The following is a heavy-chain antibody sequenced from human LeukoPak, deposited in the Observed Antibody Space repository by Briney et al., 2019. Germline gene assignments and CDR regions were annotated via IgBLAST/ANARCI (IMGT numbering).Heavy chain of an antibody. D-gene: IGHD2-21*01. V-gene: IGHV1-18*01. Sequence: ASVKVSCKASGYSFNKFGISWVRQAPGQGLEWMGGISGYSGKTDSAQKLQDRVTMTTDNSTSTAYLELRSLRSDDTAVYFCVRVGSAYGDPLEFDLWGQGTLVTVSS. CDR1: GYSFNKFG. J-gene: IGHJ5*02. CDR3: VRVGSAYGDPLEFDL. CDR2: ISGYSGKT.